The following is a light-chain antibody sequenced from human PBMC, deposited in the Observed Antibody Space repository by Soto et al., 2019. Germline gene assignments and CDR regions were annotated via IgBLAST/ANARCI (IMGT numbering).Light chain of an antibody. V-gene: IGKV1-5*03. Sequence: DIQMTQSPSTLSAYVGDRVTITCRASQSISSWLAWYQQKPGKAPKLLIYKASSLQSGVPSRFSGSRSGLDFTLTISSLQPEDFATYYCQQSYSSPPTFGQGTKVDIK. CDR2: KAS. CDR3: QQSYSSPPT. J-gene: IGKJ1*01. CDR1: QSISSW.